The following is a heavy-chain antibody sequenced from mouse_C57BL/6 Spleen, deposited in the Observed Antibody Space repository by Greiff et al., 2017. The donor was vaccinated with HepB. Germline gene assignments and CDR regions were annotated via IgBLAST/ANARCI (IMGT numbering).Heavy chain of an antibody. V-gene: IGHV1-50*01. D-gene: IGHD3-2*02. Sequence: QVQLQQPGAELVKPGASVKLSCKASGYTFTSYWMQWVKQRPGQGLEWIGEIDPSDSYTNYNQKFKGKATLTVDTSSCTAYMQLSSLTSEDSAVYYCARRDSSGYVDYWGQGTTLTVSS. CDR3: ARRDSSGYVDY. J-gene: IGHJ2*01. CDR2: IDPSDSYT. CDR1: GYTFTSYW.